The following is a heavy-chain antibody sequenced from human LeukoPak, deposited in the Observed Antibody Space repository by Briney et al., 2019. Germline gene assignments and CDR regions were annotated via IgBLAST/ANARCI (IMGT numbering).Heavy chain of an antibody. J-gene: IGHJ4*02. CDR1: GFTFGDHG. V-gene: IGHV3-48*02. Sequence: GGSLRLSCTASGFTFGDHGLNWFRQAPGKGLEWVSYISTTGSTIYYADSVKGRFTISRDNAKNSLYLQMNSLRDEDTAVYYCARDRSSSGYYPFDYWGQGTLVTVSS. CDR3: ARDRSSSGYYPFDY. CDR2: ISTTGSTI. D-gene: IGHD3-22*01.